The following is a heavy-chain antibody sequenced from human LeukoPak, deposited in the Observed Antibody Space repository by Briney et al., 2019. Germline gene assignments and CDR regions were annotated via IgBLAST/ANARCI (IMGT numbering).Heavy chain of an antibody. CDR2: IYYSGST. Sequence: ASETLSLTCTVSGGSINDYYWSWIRQPPGKGLEWIGYIYYSGSTNYNPSLKSRVTISVDTSKNQFSLKLSSVTAADTAVYYCARDGVVSGRRPSYYYYGMDVWGQGTTVTVSS. D-gene: IGHD1-26*01. CDR3: ARDGVVSGRRPSYYYYGMDV. J-gene: IGHJ6*02. CDR1: GGSINDYY. V-gene: IGHV4-59*01.